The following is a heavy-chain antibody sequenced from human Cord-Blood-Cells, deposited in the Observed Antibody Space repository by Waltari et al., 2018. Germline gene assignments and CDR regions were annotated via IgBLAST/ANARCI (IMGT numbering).Heavy chain of an antibody. V-gene: IGHV4-34*01. J-gene: IGHJ4*02. Sequence: QVQLQQWGSGLLKPSETLSLTCAVYGGSFSGYYWSWIRQPPGKGLEWIGEINHRGSTNYNPSLKSRVTISVDTSKNQFSLKLSSVTAADTAVYYCARRGLTTHIVVVTAIDYWGQGTLVTVSS. CDR3: ARRGLTTHIVVVTAIDY. D-gene: IGHD2-21*02. CDR1: GGSFSGYY. CDR2: INHRGST.